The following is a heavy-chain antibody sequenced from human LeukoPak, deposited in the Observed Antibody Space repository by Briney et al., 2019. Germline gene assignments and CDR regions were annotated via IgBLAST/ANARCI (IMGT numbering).Heavy chain of an antibody. CDR2: IKKDGSEQ. V-gene: IGHV3-7*01. CDR3: ARTLYSHDSSGRWGY. D-gene: IGHD3-22*01. Sequence: GGSLRLSCVASGFSFSDHWMNWFRQAPGKGLEWVATIKKDGSEQYYVDSMKGRLTISRDNARNSLYLQMNSLRAEDTAVYYCARTLYSHDSSGRWGYWGQGTLVTVSS. J-gene: IGHJ4*02. CDR1: GFSFSDHW.